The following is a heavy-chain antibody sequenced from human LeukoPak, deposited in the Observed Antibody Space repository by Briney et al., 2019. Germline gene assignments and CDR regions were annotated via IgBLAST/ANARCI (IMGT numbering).Heavy chain of an antibody. V-gene: IGHV4-30-4*08. CDR1: GGSISSGDYY. CDR3: ARDLYDFWSGYSGYNWFDP. J-gene: IGHJ5*02. CDR2: IYYSGST. D-gene: IGHD3-3*01. Sequence: SETLSLTCTVSGGSISSGDYYWSWIRQPPGKGLEWIGYIYYSGSTYYNPFLKRRATITVDTSKNQFSLKLSSVTAADTAVYYCARDLYDFWSGYSGYNWFDPWGQGTLVTVSS.